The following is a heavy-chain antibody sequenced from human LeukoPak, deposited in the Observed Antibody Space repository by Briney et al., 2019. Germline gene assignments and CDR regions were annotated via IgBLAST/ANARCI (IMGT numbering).Heavy chain of an antibody. CDR3: TRVTAVAGDDY. Sequence: PGGSLRLSCTASGFTFGDYAMSWFRQAPGKGLEWVGFIRSKAYGGTTEYAASVKGRFTISRDDPKSIAYLQMNSLKTEDTAVYYCTRVTAVAGDDYWGQGTLVTVSS. J-gene: IGHJ4*02. CDR2: IRSKAYGGTT. V-gene: IGHV3-49*03. CDR1: GFTFGDYA. D-gene: IGHD6-19*01.